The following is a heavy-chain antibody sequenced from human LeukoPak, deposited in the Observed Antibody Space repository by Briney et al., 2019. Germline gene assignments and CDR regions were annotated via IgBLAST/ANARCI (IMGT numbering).Heavy chain of an antibody. V-gene: IGHV4-39*01. D-gene: IGHD6-25*01. CDR3: ARLEGGSGGSGSFDY. CDR1: GGSINSNSHQ. Sequence: SETLSLTCTVYGGSINSNSHQWGWIRQPPGKGLEWIGSMYYNGYTYYNPSLKSRVTMSVDTSKNQFSLKLTSVTAADTAVYYCARLEGGSGGSGSFDYWGQGTLVTISS. J-gene: IGHJ4*02. CDR2: MYYNGYT.